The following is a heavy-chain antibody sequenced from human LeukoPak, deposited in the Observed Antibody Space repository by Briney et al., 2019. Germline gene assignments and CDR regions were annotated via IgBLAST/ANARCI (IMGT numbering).Heavy chain of an antibody. CDR2: ISPTGSTT. D-gene: IGHD6-6*01. J-gene: IGHJ4*02. CDR1: GFTFTSYA. V-gene: IGHV3-74*01. Sequence: GGSLRLSYAASGFTFTSYAMSWVRQAPGKGLVWVSRISPTGSTTSYADSVKGRFTVSRDNAKNTLYLQVNNLRAEDTAVYYCARGPNSNWSGLDFWGQGTLLTVSS. CDR3: ARGPNSNWSGLDF.